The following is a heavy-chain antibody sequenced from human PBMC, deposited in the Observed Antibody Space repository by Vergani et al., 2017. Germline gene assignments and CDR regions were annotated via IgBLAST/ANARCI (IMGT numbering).Heavy chain of an antibody. Sequence: QVHLVESGGGVVQPGRSLRLSCVVSGYTSSYYGMHWVRQAPGKGLEWVAVISYDGTQTYYADSVKGRFTISRDNSKSTLYLQMNSLRTEDTAVYYCTTKSCGTPGCQIGYFREWGQGTLGTVSS. V-gene: IGHV3-30*03. J-gene: IGHJ1*01. CDR3: TTKSCGTPGCQIGYFRE. D-gene: IGHD1-1*01. CDR2: ISYDGTQT. CDR1: GYTSSYYG.